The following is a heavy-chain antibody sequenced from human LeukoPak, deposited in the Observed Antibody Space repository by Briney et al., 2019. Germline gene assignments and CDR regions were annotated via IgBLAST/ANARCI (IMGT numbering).Heavy chain of an antibody. CDR2: ISYDGSNK. CDR3: ARALEWLYGKPDAFDI. J-gene: IGHJ3*02. CDR1: GFTFSSYG. V-gene: IGHV3-30*03. Sequence: GGSLRLSCAASGFTFSSYGMHWVRQAPGKGLEWVAVISYDGSNKYYADSVKGRFTISRDNSKNTLYLQMNSLRAEGTAVYYCARALEWLYGKPDAFDIWGQGTMVTVSS. D-gene: IGHD6-19*01.